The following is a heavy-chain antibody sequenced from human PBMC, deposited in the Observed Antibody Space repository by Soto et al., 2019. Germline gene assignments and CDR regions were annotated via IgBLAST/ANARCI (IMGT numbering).Heavy chain of an antibody. CDR1: GYAFTTYG. J-gene: IGHJ4*02. CDR3: ASWRYGDY. CDR2: LSARNGNT. D-gene: IGHD1-1*01. Sequence: QVHLVQSGAEGKKPGASVKVSCQGSGYAFTTYGITWVRQAPGQGLEWMGWLSARNGNTNYAPKLQGRVTVTRDTSTSTEYMGQRSLRYDDTAVYFCASWRYGDYWGQGALVTVSS. V-gene: IGHV1-18*01.